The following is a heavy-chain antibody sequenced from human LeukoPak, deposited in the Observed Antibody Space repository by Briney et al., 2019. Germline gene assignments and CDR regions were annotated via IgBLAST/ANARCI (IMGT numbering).Heavy chain of an antibody. CDR3: ARGASIAARSYMDV. CDR1: GFTFSNFA. V-gene: IGHV3-20*04. CDR2: INWNGGST. D-gene: IGHD6-6*01. J-gene: IGHJ6*03. Sequence: GGSLRLSCSASGFTFSNFAMSWVRQALGKGLEWVSGINWNGGSTGYADSVKGRFTISRDNAKNSLYLQMNSLRAEDTALYYCARGASIAARSYMDVWGKGTTVTVSS.